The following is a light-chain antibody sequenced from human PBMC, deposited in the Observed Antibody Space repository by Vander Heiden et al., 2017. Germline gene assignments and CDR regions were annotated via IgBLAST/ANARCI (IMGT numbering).Light chain of an antibody. CDR2: LGS. J-gene: IGKJ3*01. CDR3: MQDLQRAH. CDR1: QSLLHSNGYNY. V-gene: IGKV2-28*01. Sequence: DIVMTQSPLSLPVTPGEPASISCRSSQSLLHSNGYNYLDWYLQKPGQSPQLLIYLGSNRASGVPDRFSGSGSGTDFTLKSSRVEAEDVGVYYCMQDLQRAHFGHGTKVDIK.